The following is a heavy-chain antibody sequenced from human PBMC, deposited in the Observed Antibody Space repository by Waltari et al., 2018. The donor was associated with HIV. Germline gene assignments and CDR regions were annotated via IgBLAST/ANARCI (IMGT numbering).Heavy chain of an antibody. V-gene: IGHV3-43D*04. CDR2: ISWDGGST. Sequence: EVQLVESGGVVVQPGGSLRLSCAASGFTFDDYAMHWVRQAPGTGLEWVSLISWDGGSTYYADSVKGRFTISRDNSKNSLYLQMNSLRAEDTALYYCAKDPAQARLEWLPTPYYYYYGMDVWGQGTTVTVSS. CDR1: GFTFDDYA. J-gene: IGHJ6*02. CDR3: AKDPAQARLEWLPTPYYYYYGMDV. D-gene: IGHD3-3*01.